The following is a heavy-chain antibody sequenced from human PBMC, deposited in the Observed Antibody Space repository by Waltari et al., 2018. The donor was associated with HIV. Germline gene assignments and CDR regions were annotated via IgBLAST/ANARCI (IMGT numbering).Heavy chain of an antibody. CDR2: NYYSGST. CDR3: AREGPAGIAARGGWFDP. D-gene: IGHD6-6*01. V-gene: IGHV4-39*07. CDR1: GGSISSSSYY. Sequence: QLQLQESGPGLVKPSETLSLTCTVSGGSISSSSYYWGWIRQPPGKGLEWIGSNYYSGSTYYNPSLKSRVTISVDTSKNQFSLKLSSVTAADTAVYYCAREGPAGIAARGGWFDPWGQGTLVTVSS. J-gene: IGHJ5*02.